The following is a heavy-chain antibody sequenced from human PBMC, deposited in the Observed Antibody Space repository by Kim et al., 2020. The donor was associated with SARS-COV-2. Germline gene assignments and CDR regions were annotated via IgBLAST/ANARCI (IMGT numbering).Heavy chain of an antibody. CDR2: IYPGDSDT. D-gene: IGHD2-15*01. V-gene: IGHV5-51*01. Sequence: GESLKISCKGSGYSFTSYWIGWVRQMPGKGLEWMGIIYPGDSDTRYSPSFQGQVTISADKSISPAYLQWSSLKASDTAMYYCARQLGYCSGGSCYSRYYYGMDVWGQGTTVTVSS. CDR1: GYSFTSYW. J-gene: IGHJ6*02. CDR3: ARQLGYCSGGSCYSRYYYGMDV.